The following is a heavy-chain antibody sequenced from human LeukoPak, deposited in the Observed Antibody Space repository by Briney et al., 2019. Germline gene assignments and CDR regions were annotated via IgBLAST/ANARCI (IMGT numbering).Heavy chain of an antibody. Sequence: GASVKVSCKASGYTFTGYYMHWVRQAPGQGLEWMGRINPNSGGTNYAQKFQGRVTMARETSISTAYMELSRLRSDDTAVYYSARDMSRYYDFWSGYGSDYWGQGTLVTVSS. CDR1: GYTFTGYY. J-gene: IGHJ4*02. CDR2: INPNSGGT. CDR3: ARDMSRYYDFWSGYGSDY. D-gene: IGHD3-3*01. V-gene: IGHV1-2*06.